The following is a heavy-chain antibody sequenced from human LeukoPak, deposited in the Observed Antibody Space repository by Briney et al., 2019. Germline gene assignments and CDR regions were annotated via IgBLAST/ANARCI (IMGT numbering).Heavy chain of an antibody. J-gene: IGHJ6*03. Sequence: ASVKVSCKASGGTFSSHAISWVRQAPGQGLEWMGGIIPIFGTANYAQKFQGRVTITADESTSTAYMELSSLRSEDTAVYYCARESYGLRGYYYMDVWGKGTTVTISS. D-gene: IGHD3-10*01. CDR1: GGTFSSHA. CDR3: ARESYGLRGYYYMDV. CDR2: IIPIFGTA. V-gene: IGHV1-69*13.